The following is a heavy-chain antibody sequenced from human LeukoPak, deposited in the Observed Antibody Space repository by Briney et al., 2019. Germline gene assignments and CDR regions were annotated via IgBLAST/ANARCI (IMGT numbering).Heavy chain of an antibody. D-gene: IGHD3-9*01. CDR3: ARLGILTGYSPLGLYYYYGMDV. Sequence: PGGSLRLSCAASGFTFSSYSMNWVRQAPGKGLEWVSSISSSSSYIYYADSVKGRFTISRDNAKNSLYLQMNSLRAEDTAVYYCARLGILTGYSPLGLYYYYGMDVWGQGTTVTVSS. CDR1: GFTFSSYS. V-gene: IGHV3-21*04. CDR2: ISSSSSYI. J-gene: IGHJ6*02.